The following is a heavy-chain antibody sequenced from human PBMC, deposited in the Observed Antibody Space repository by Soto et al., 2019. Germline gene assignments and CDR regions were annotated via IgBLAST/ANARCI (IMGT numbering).Heavy chain of an antibody. CDR3: ARVRGTIAAAGPNYYYYGMDV. CDR1: GYTFTSYG. CDR2: ISAYNGNT. V-gene: IGHV1-18*01. J-gene: IGHJ6*02. Sequence: GASVKVSCKASGYTFTSYGISWGRQAPGQGLEWMGWISAYNGNTNYAQKLQGRVTMTTDTSTSTAYMELRSLRSDDTAVYYCARVRGTIAAAGPNYYYYGMDVWRQGPTVTVSS. D-gene: IGHD6-13*01.